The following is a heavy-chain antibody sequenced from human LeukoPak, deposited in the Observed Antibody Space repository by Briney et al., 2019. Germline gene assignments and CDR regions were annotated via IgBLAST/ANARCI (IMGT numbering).Heavy chain of an antibody. CDR3: ARTVVVPAAMGYYFDY. V-gene: IGHV3-48*04. J-gene: IGHJ4*02. CDR1: GFTFNTYT. Sequence: GALRLSCVASGFTFNTYTMNWVRQAPGKGLEWVSYISTSSSTIYYADSVKGRFTISRNNAKNSLYLQMNGLRAEDTAVYYCARTVVVPAAMGYYFDYWGQGTLVTVSS. CDR2: ISTSSSTI. D-gene: IGHD2-2*01.